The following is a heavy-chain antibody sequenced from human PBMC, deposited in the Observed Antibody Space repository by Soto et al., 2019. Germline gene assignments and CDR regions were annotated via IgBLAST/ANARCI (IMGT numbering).Heavy chain of an antibody. CDR3: GRGGVGYDSNAYYSYDAFDV. CDR1: GFSISSTNW. Sequence: QVQLQESGPGLVKPSGTLSLTCAVSGFSISSTNWWSWVRQPPGKGLEWIGEIYHSGSTNYNPSRKGRITKSVDKSQNQFSLKLSSVTAADTAVYFCGRGGVGYDSNAYYSYDAFDVWGQGTVLTVSS. D-gene: IGHD3-22*01. CDR2: IYHSGST. V-gene: IGHV4-4*02. J-gene: IGHJ3*01.